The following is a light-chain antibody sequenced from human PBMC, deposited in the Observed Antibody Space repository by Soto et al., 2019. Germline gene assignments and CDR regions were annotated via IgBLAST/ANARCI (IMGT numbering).Light chain of an antibody. CDR1: SSDVGSYNL. CDR3: CSYAGSSTLYV. CDR2: EVS. V-gene: IGLV2-23*02. J-gene: IGLJ1*01. Sequence: QSVLTQPASVSGSPGQSITISCTGTSSDVGSYNLVSWYQQHPGKAPKLMIYEVSKRPSGVSNRFSGSKSGNTASLTISGLQAEDEADSYCCSYAGSSTLYVFGTGTKVTVL.